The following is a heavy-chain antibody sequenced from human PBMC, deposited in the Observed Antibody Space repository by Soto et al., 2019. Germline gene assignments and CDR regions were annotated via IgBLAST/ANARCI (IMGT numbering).Heavy chain of an antibody. CDR3: AKDFAAMSPPTFDY. V-gene: IGHV3-9*01. J-gene: IGHJ4*02. CDR2: ISWNSGSI. CDR1: GFTFDDYA. Sequence: GGSLRLSCAASGFTFDDYAMHWVRQAPGKGLEWVSGISWNSGSIGYADSVKGRFTISRDNAKNSLYLQMNSLRAEDTALYYCAKDFAAMSPPTFDYWGQGTLVTVSS. D-gene: IGHD5-18*01.